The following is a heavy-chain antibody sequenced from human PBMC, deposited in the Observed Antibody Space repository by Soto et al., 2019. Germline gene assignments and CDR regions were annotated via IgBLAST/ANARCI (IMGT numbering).Heavy chain of an antibody. V-gene: IGHV4-59*01. CDR1: GGSISSYY. CDR2: FYYSGST. D-gene: IGHD5-18*01. CDR3: ARVFGIQEWWFDY. J-gene: IGHJ4*02. Sequence: PSETLSLTCTVSGGSISSYYWSWIRQSPGKGLEWIGNFYYSGSTNYNPSLKSRVTISVDTSKNQFSLKLSSVTAADTAVYYCARVFGIQEWWFDYWGQGTLVTVSS.